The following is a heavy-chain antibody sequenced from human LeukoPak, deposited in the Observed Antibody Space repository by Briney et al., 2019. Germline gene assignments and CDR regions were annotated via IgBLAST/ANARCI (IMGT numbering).Heavy chain of an antibody. D-gene: IGHD6-19*01. CDR3: AKDFYRIAVAGGLDY. CDR1: GFTFSGSA. Sequence: GGSLRLSCAASGFTFSGSAMHWVRQASGKGLEWVGRIRSKANSYATAYAASVKGRFTISRDDSKNTAYLQMNSLKTEDTAVYYCAKDFYRIAVAGGLDYWGQGTLVTVSS. CDR2: IRSKANSYAT. J-gene: IGHJ4*02. V-gene: IGHV3-73*01.